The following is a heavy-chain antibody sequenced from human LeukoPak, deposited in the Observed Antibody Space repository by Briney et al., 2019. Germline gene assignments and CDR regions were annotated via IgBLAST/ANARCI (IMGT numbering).Heavy chain of an antibody. D-gene: IGHD6-19*01. CDR1: GFALRDYD. CDR3: ARGGIQVSGIDEIDY. V-gene: IGHV3-13*01. Sequence: GGSLRLSCAASGFALRDYDMHWVRQVTGKGLEWVSAIGISGGTYYPNSVKGRFTVSRENAKNSLYLQMNSLTAGDTAVYYCARGGIQVSGIDEIDYWGQGTLVTVSS. J-gene: IGHJ4*02. CDR2: IGISGGT.